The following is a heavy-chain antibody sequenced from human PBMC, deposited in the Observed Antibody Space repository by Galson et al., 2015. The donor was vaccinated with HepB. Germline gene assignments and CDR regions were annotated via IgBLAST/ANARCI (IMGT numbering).Heavy chain of an antibody. CDR3: ARSAGDLDY. J-gene: IGHJ4*02. V-gene: IGHV6-1*01. CDR1: GDSVSSNGAA. CDR2: TYYRSKWYY. Sequence: CAISGDSVSSNGAAWNWIRQSPSRGLVWLGRTYYRSKWYYGYAVSVKSRITINPDTSKNQFSLHLNSVTPEDTAVYYCARSAGDLDYWGQGILVTVSS. D-gene: IGHD7-27*01.